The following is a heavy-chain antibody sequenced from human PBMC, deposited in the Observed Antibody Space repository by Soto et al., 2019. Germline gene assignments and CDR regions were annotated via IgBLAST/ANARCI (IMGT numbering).Heavy chain of an antibody. CDR2: IYYSGST. D-gene: IGHD2-15*01. CDR1: GGSISSSSYY. Sequence: SETLSLTCTVSGGSISSSSYYWGWIRQPPGKGLEWIGSIYYSGSTYYNPSLKSRVTISVDTSKNQFSLKLSSVTAADTAVYYCARIPSMGCSGGSCYSHYWGQGTLVTVS. J-gene: IGHJ4*02. V-gene: IGHV4-39*01. CDR3: ARIPSMGCSGGSCYSHY.